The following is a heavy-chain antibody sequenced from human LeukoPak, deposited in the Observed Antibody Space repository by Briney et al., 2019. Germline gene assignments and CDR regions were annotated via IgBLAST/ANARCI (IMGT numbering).Heavy chain of an antibody. J-gene: IGHJ3*02. CDR3: ARETLGLEQWPGEGAFDI. Sequence: GGPLRLSCAASGFTVSSNYMSWVRQAPGKGLEWVSVIYSGGSTYYADSVKGRFTISRDNSKNTLYLQMNSLRAEDTAVYYCARETLGLEQWPGEGAFDIWGQGTMVTVSS. D-gene: IGHD6-19*01. CDR1: GFTVSSNY. CDR2: IYSGGST. V-gene: IGHV3-53*01.